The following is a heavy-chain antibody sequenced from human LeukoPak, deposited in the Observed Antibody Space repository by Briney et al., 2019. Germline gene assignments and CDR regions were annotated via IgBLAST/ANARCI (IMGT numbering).Heavy chain of an antibody. J-gene: IGHJ6*04. V-gene: IGHV3-7*01. D-gene: IGHD3-10*02. CDR3: AELGITMIGGV. Sequence: GGSLRLSCAASGFTFSTYWMTWVRQAPGKGLEWVANIKEDGSKKYYVDSVRGLFTISRDNAKNSLYLQMNSLRAEDTAVYYCAELGITMIGGVWGKGTTVTISS. CDR1: GFTFSTYW. CDR2: IKEDGSKK.